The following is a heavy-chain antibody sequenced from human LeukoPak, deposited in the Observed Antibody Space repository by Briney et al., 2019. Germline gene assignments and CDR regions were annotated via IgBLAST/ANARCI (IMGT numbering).Heavy chain of an antibody. D-gene: IGHD6-13*01. J-gene: IGHJ5*02. CDR1: GGSIGSYY. Sequence: PSETLSLTCTVSGGSIGSYYWSWIRQPAGKGLEWIGRIYTSGSTNYNPSLKSRVTMSVDTSKNQFSLKLSSVTAADTAVYYCARDIAPSPLGWFDPWGQGTLVTVSS. CDR3: ARDIAPSPLGWFDP. CDR2: IYTSGST. V-gene: IGHV4-4*07.